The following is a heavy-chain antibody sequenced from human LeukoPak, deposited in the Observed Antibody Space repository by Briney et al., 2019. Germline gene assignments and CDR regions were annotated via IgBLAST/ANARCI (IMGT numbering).Heavy chain of an antibody. V-gene: IGHV4-61*02. CDR1: GGSISSGGYY. D-gene: IGHD3-10*01. CDR3: ARDQTYSGSGIYTYFDY. Sequence: SETLSLTCTVSGGSISSGGYYWSCIRQPAGKGLEYLGRIYSTGSTNYNPSLRSRVTISVDTSKNHFSLKLSSVTAADTAVYYCARDQTYSGSGIYTYFDYWGQGILVTVSS. J-gene: IGHJ4*02. CDR2: IYSTGST.